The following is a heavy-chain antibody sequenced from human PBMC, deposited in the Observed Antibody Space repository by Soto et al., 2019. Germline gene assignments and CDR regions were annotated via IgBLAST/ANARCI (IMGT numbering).Heavy chain of an antibody. J-gene: IGHJ4*02. D-gene: IGHD3-10*01. Sequence: QLQLQESGPGLVKPSETLSLTCTVSGGSITGTYYYWGWIRQSPGKGLEYIGSIHYNGRTYYNPSLQGRVTDSGDTTKSQGSLRLGSVTAADTAVYFCARQGSGTDYPIDYWGQGTRVTVSS. CDR3: ARQGSGTDYPIDY. CDR1: GGSITGTYYY. CDR2: IHYNGRT. V-gene: IGHV4-39*01.